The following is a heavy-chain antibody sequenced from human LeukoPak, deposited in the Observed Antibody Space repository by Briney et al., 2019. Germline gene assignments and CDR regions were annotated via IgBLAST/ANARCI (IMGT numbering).Heavy chain of an antibody. J-gene: IGHJ4*02. CDR2: INHSGST. CDR1: GGSFSGYY. Sequence: HPSETLSLTCAVYGGSFSGYYWSWIRQPPGKGLGWIGEINHSGSTNYNPSLKSRATISVDTSKNQFFLKLSSVTAADTAVYYCARGRMTYYDILSGYTFDYLGQGTLVTVSS. CDR3: ARGRMTYYDILSGYTFDY. V-gene: IGHV4-34*01. D-gene: IGHD3-9*01.